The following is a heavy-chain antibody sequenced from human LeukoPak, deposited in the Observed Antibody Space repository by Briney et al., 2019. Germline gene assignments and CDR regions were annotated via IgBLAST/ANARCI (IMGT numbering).Heavy chain of an antibody. V-gene: IGHV1-69*01. J-gene: IGHJ1*01. CDR3: ARGRRFLEWFQPFQH. Sequence: GSSVKVSCKASGGTFSSYAISWVRQAPGQGLEWMGGIIPIFGTANYAQKFQGRVTITADESTSTAYMELSSLRSEDTAVYYCARGRRFLEWFQPFQHWGQGTLVTVSS. D-gene: IGHD3-3*01. CDR1: GGTFSSYA. CDR2: IIPIFGTA.